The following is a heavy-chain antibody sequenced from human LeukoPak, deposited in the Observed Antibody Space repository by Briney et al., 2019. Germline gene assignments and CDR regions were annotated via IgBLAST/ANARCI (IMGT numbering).Heavy chain of an antibody. J-gene: IGHJ4*02. V-gene: IGHV1-69*13. D-gene: IGHD3-22*01. CDR3: ARHPDSSGYYGNYFDY. Sequence: SVTVSCKASGGTFSSYAISWVRQAPGQGLEWMGGIIPIFGTANYAQKFQGRVTITADESTSTAYMELSSLRSEDTAVYYCARHPDSSGYYGNYFDYWGQGTLVPVSS. CDR2: IIPIFGTA. CDR1: GGTFSSYA.